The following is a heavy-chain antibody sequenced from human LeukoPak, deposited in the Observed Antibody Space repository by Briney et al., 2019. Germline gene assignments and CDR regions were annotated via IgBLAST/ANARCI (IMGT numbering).Heavy chain of an antibody. CDR1: GITFSSYA. Sequence: PGRSLRLSCAASGITFSSYAMYWVRQAPGKGLEWVAVISYDGSNKYYADSVKGRFTISRDNSKNTLYLQMNSLRAEDTAVYYCARDKSGYDVNDYGMDVWGQGTTVTVSS. CDR2: ISYDGSNK. V-gene: IGHV3-30-3*01. D-gene: IGHD5-12*01. CDR3: ARDKSGYDVNDYGMDV. J-gene: IGHJ6*02.